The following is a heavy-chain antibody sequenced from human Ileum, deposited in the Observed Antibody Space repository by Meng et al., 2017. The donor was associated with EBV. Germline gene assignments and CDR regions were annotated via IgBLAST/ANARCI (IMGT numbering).Heavy chain of an antibody. J-gene: IGHJ1*01. CDR1: CVSSTQHNW. V-gene: IGHV4-4*02. CDR3: LRGSGGSV. Sequence: ESGPELVKPSARRSRASAVSCVSSTQHNWGPVAPRPPREGLGWIGEIPDRASTAYNPSRKCRVSMSIAKSKDQFSLTLTSVAAADTDVYHCLRGSGGSVWGQGTLVTVSS. CDR2: IPDRAST. D-gene: IGHD3-10*01.